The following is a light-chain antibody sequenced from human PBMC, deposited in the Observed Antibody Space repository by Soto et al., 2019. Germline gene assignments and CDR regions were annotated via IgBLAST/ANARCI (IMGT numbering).Light chain of an antibody. CDR2: DAS. CDR3: QQRSNWPPLIT. J-gene: IGKJ5*01. CDR1: QSFSSY. Sequence: EIVLTQSPATLSLSPGERATLSCRASQSFSSYLAWYQQKPGQAPRLLIYDASKRATGIPARFSGRGSGTDFTLTISSLEHEDFAVYYCQQRSNWPPLITFCQGTRLEIK. V-gene: IGKV3-11*01.